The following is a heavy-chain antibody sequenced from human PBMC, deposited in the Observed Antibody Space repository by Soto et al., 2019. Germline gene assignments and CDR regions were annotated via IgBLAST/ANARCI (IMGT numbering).Heavy chain of an antibody. J-gene: IGHJ6*02. V-gene: IGHV4-30-4*01. CDR1: GGSISSGDYY. CDR2: IYYSGST. D-gene: IGHD1-7*01. Sequence: SETLSLTCTVSGGSISSGDYYWSWIRQPPGKGLEWIGYIYYSGSTYYNPSLKSRVTISVDTSKNQFSLKLSSVTAAETAVYYCARRMNWNYGSHYYYYYGMDVWGQGTTVTVSS. CDR3: ARRMNWNYGSHYYYYYGMDV.